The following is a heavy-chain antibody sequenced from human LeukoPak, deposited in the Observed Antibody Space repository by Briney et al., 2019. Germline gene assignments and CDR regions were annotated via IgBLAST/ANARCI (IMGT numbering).Heavy chain of an antibody. V-gene: IGHV7-4-1*02. Sequence: ASVKVSCKASGYTFTTYAMNWVRQAPGQGLEWMGWINTNTGNPTYAQGFTGRFVFSLDTSVSTAYLQISSLKAEDTAVYYCARDSLPPIAAAGYNWFGPWGQGTLVTVSS. J-gene: IGHJ5*02. CDR3: ARDSLPPIAAAGYNWFGP. CDR2: INTNTGNP. CDR1: GYTFTTYA. D-gene: IGHD6-13*01.